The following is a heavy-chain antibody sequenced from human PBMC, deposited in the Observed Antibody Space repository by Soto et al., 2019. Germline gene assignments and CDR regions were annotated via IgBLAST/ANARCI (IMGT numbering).Heavy chain of an antibody. CDR1: GFTFISYA. D-gene: IGHD2-21*01. V-gene: IGHV3-23*01. CDR2: ITGSNGNT. Sequence: GGSLRLSCAASGFTFISYAMSWVRQAPGKGLEYVSSITGSNGNTYYADSVKGRFAISRDNSKNTLYLQMNNLRVGDTAVYYCAKGGAYSRPSEADSWGQGTLVTVSS. CDR3: AKGGAYSRPSEADS. J-gene: IGHJ4*02.